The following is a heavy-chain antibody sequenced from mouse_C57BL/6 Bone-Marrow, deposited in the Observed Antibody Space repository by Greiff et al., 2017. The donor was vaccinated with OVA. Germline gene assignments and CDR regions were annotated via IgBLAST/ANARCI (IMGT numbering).Heavy chain of an antibody. J-gene: IGHJ2*01. CDR3: ARGYYGLDY. D-gene: IGHD1-1*01. CDR2: ISDGGSYT. CDR1: GFTFSSYA. V-gene: IGHV5-4*01. Sequence: EVHLVESGGGLVKPGGSLKLSCAASGFTFSSYAMSWVRQTPEKRLEWVATISDGGSYTYYPDNVKGRFTISRDNAKNNLYLQMSHLKSEDTAMYYCARGYYGLDYWGQGTTLTVSS.